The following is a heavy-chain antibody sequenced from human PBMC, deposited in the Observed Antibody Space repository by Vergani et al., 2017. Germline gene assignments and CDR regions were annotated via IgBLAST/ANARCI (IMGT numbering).Heavy chain of an antibody. Sequence: EGQLVESGGGLVQPGGSLRLSCAASGFTLSIYWMSWVRQAPGKGLEWVASIKQDGSEKYYVDSVKGRFTISRDNAKNSLYLQMNSLRAEDTAVYYCARMDFSSTSCYFYFYYWDQGSLVTVSS. V-gene: IGHV3-7*01. D-gene: IGHD2-2*01. J-gene: IGHJ4*02. CDR3: ARMDFSSTSCYFYFYY. CDR1: GFTLSIYW. CDR2: IKQDGSEK.